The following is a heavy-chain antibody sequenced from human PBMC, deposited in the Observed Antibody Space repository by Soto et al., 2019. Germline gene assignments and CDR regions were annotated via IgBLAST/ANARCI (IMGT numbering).Heavy chain of an antibody. J-gene: IGHJ5*02. CDR1: GGTFSSYA. D-gene: IGHD6-13*01. V-gene: IGHV1-69*13. Sequence: AVKVSCKASGGTFSSYAISWVRQAPGQGLEWMGGIIPIFGTANYAQKFQGRVTITADESTSTAYMELSSLRSEDTAVYYCARDQGIVAAAGFSWFDPWGQGTLVTVSS. CDR2: IIPIFGTA. CDR3: ARDQGIVAAAGFSWFDP.